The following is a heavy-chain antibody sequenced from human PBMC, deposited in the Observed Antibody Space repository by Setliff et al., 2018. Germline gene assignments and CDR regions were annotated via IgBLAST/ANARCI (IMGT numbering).Heavy chain of an antibody. V-gene: IGHV1-69*13. D-gene: IGHD1-26*01. CDR2: IIPIFGTA. J-gene: IGHJ4*02. Sequence: GASVKVSCKASGGTFSSYAISWVRQAPGQGLEWMGGIIPIFGTANYAQKFQGRVTITADESTSTAYMELSSLRSEDTAVYYCARGPSWQGGAYYFDFWGQGTLVTVSS. CDR3: ARGPSWQGGAYYFDF. CDR1: GGTFSSYA.